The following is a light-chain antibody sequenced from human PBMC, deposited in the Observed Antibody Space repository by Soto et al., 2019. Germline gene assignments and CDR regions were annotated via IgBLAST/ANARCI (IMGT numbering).Light chain of an antibody. CDR2: GAS. CDR3: QQYDKWPLT. V-gene: IGKV3D-15*01. CDR1: QGISSN. J-gene: IGKJ4*01. Sequence: EIVMTQSPATLSVSPGERATLSCRASQGISSNLAWYQQRRGQAPSLLIYGASTRATGIPARFSGSGSGTEFTLSISSLQSEDFAVYYCQQYDKWPLTFGGGTKVEI.